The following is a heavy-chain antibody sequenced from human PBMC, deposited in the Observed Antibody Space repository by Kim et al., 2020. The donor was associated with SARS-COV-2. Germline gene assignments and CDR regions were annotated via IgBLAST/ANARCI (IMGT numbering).Heavy chain of an antibody. V-gene: IGHV4-59*01. CDR3: ARSKSSSWYDHSYYYYYYMDV. Sequence: ETLSLTCTVSGGSISSYYWSWIRQPPGKGLEWIGYIYYSGSTNYNPSLKSRVTISVDTSKNQFSLKLSSVTAADTAVYYCARSKSSSWYDHSYYYYYYMDVWGEGTTLTVSS. CDR2: IYYSGST. CDR1: GGSISSYY. D-gene: IGHD6-13*01. J-gene: IGHJ6*03.